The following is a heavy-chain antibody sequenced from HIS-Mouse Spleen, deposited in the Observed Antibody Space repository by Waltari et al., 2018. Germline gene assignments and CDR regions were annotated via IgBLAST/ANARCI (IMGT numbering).Heavy chain of an antibody. CDR2: IYYSGST. CDR1: GGSTSSSSYY. Sequence: QLQLQESGPGLVKPSETLSLTCTVPGGSTSSSSYYWVWIRQPPGKGLEWIGSIYYSGSTYYNPSLKSRVTISVDTSKNQFSLKLSSVTAADTAVYYCAREIPYSSSWYDWYFDLWGRGTLVTVSS. D-gene: IGHD6-13*01. V-gene: IGHV4-39*07. CDR3: AREIPYSSSWYDWYFDL. J-gene: IGHJ2*01.